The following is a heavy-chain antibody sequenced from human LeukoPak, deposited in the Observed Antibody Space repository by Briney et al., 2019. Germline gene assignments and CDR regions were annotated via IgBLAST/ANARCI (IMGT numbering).Heavy chain of an antibody. CDR1: GYTFTSYD. J-gene: IGHJ4*02. Sequence: ASVKVSCKASGYTFTSYDINWVRQAPGQGLEWMGWINPNSGGTNYAQKFQGRVTMTRDTSISTAYMELSRLRSDDTAVYYCARTTIFGVVIINALDYWGQGTLVTVSS. CDR2: INPNSGGT. D-gene: IGHD3-3*01. V-gene: IGHV1-2*02. CDR3: ARTTIFGVVIINALDY.